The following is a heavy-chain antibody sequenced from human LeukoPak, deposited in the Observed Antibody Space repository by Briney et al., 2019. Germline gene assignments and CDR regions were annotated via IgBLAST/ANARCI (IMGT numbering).Heavy chain of an antibody. V-gene: IGHV3-9*01. Sequence: GGSLRLSCAASGFTFDDYAMHWVRQAPGKGLEWVSGISWNSDSIGYADSVKGRFTISRDNAKNSLYLQMNSLRAEDTALYYCAKDISVGCSSTSCYDAGGAFDIWGQGTMVTVSS. CDR3: AKDISVGCSSTSCYDAGGAFDI. D-gene: IGHD2-2*01. CDR1: GFTFDDYA. CDR2: ISWNSDSI. J-gene: IGHJ3*02.